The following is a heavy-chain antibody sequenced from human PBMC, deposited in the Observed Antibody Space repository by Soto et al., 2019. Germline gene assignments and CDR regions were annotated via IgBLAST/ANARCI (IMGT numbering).Heavy chain of an antibody. V-gene: IGHV5-51*01. D-gene: IGHD3-3*01. J-gene: IGHJ4*02. Sequence: XESLKLSWKCSGNHFAGYWIAWVLQMPGKGLELMGIIYPSDSDTRYRPSFQGQVTISADKSISSAYLQWSSLRASDTAMYYCARGGVSTRTFDYWGQGTPVTVSS. CDR2: IYPSDSDT. CDR3: ARGGVSTRTFDY. CDR1: GNHFAGYW.